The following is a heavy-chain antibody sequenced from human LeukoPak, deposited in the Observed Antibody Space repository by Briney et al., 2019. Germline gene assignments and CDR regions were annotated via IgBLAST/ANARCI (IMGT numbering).Heavy chain of an antibody. CDR3: AKDLLSSGWYDY. CDR1: GFTFSSYA. Sequence: PGGSLRLSCAASGFTFSSYAMSWVRQAPGRGLEWVSAISGSGGSTYYADSVKGRFTISRDNSKNTLYLQMNSLRAEDTAVYYCAKDLLSSGWYDYWGQGTLVTVSS. J-gene: IGHJ4*02. V-gene: IGHV3-23*01. D-gene: IGHD6-19*01. CDR2: ISGSGGST.